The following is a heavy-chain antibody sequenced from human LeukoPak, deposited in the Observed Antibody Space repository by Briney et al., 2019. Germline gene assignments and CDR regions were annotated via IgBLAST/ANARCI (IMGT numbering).Heavy chain of an antibody. V-gene: IGHV5-51*01. J-gene: IGHJ4*02. D-gene: IGHD3-22*01. CDR2: VYPGDSDT. Sequence: GASLQISCKASGSNFTDYWIGWVRQLPGKGLEWMGIVYPGDSDTRYSPSFPGQVTISADKSISTAYLQWSSLKASDTAMYYCARQDSRGYFGYWGQGTLVTVSS. CDR1: GSNFTDYW. CDR3: ARQDSRGYFGY.